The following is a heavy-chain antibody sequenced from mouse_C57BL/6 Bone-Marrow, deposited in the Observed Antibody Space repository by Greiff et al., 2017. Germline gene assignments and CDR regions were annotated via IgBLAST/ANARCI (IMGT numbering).Heavy chain of an antibody. CDR2: SRNKANDYTT. CDR3: ARDVAGDFDY. V-gene: IGHV7-1*01. CDR1: GFTFSDFY. J-gene: IGHJ2*01. Sequence: EVQGVESGGGLVQSGRSLRLSCATSGFTFSDFYMEWVRQAPGKGLEWIAASRNKANDYTTEYSASVKGRFIVSRDTSQSILYLQMNALRAEDTAIYYCARDVAGDFDYWGQGTTLTVSS.